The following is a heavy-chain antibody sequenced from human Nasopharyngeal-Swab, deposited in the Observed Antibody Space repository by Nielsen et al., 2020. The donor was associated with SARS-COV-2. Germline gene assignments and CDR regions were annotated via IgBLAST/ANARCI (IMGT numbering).Heavy chain of an antibody. CDR3: ARGSSLPIFYYYMDV. CDR1: GDKVSNINAV. Sequence: SETLPLTCAISGDKVSNINAVWTWIRQSPSRGLEWLGRTYYRSKWYNHYAISVEGRITINSDTSKNQFSLHLNSVTPEDTAVYYCARGSSLPIFYYYMDVWGKGTMVTVSS. CDR2: TYYRSKWYN. J-gene: IGHJ6*03. V-gene: IGHV6-1*01.